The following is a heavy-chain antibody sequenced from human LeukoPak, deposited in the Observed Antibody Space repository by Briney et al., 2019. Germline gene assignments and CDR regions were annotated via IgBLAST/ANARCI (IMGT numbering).Heavy chain of an antibody. Sequence: XMSWVRQAPGKGLEWVANIKQDGSEKYYVDSVKGRFTISRDNAKNSLYLQMNSLRAEDTAMYYCARDLRYFDWLPDAFDIWGQGTMVTVSS. V-gene: IGHV3-7*01. J-gene: IGHJ3*02. CDR2: IKQDGSEK. CDR3: ARDLRYFDWLPDAFDI. CDR1: X. D-gene: IGHD3-9*01.